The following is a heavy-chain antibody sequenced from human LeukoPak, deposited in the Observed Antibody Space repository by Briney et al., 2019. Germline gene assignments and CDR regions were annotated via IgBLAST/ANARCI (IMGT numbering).Heavy chain of an antibody. CDR2: IYYSGST. CDR3: ARGRGVVIPATIPTKWHFDL. V-gene: IGHV4-30-4*01. CDR1: GGSISSGDYY. Sequence: SETLSLTCTVSGGSISSGDYYWSWIRQPPGKGLEWIGYIYYSGSTYYNPSLKSRVTVSVDTSKNQFSLKLSSVTAADKAVYYCARGRGVVIPATIPTKWHFDLWGRGTLVTVSS. D-gene: IGHD2-2*02. J-gene: IGHJ2*01.